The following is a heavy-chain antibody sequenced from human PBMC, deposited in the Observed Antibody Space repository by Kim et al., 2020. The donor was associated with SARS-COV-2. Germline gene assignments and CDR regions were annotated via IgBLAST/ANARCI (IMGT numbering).Heavy chain of an antibody. CDR1: GFTFDDYA. Sequence: GGSLRLSCAASGFTFDDYAMHWVRQAPGKGLEWVSGISWNSGSIGYADSVKGRFTISRDNAKNSLYLQMNSLRAEDTALYYCAKDTYYGSGSYLRGPFDYWGQGTLVTVSS. CDR2: ISWNSGSI. D-gene: IGHD3-10*01. V-gene: IGHV3-9*01. J-gene: IGHJ4*02. CDR3: AKDTYYGSGSYLRGPFDY.